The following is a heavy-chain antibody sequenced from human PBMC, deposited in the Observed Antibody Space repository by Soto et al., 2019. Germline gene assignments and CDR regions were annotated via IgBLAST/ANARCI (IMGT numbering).Heavy chain of an antibody. D-gene: IGHD3-10*01. V-gene: IGHV1-69*02. CDR3: ASSYGSGYRAFDY. CDR2: INPILSMS. CDR1: GDTFTFYS. Sequence: QVQLVQSGAEVKKPGSSVRVSCKASGDTFTFYSINWVRQAPGLGLEWMGRINPILSMSNYAQRFQGRVTMTADKSTSTAYMELSRLRSEDTARYYCASSYGSGYRAFDYWGQGALVTVSS. J-gene: IGHJ4*02.